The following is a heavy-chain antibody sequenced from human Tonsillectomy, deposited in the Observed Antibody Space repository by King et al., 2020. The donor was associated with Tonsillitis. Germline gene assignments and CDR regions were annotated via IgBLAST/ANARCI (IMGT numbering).Heavy chain of an antibody. V-gene: IGHV4-59*01. Sequence: QLQESGPGLVKPSETLSLTCSVSGGSISTYYWSWIRQPPGKGLEWIGYIYYSGSTNYNPSLKSRVTITVDTSKNQFSLKLSSVTAADTAVYYCAREIAAPGGGAFDIWGQGTMVTGSS. CDR1: GGSISTYY. CDR3: AREIAAPGGGAFDI. CDR2: IYYSGST. D-gene: IGHD6-13*01. J-gene: IGHJ3*02.